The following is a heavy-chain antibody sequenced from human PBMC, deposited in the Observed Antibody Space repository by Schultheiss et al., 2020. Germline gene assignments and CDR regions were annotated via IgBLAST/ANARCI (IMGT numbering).Heavy chain of an antibody. D-gene: IGHD6-19*01. CDR3: ARDPSSGPFDP. CDR1: GGSISSSSYY. CDR2: IYYSGST. J-gene: IGHJ5*02. V-gene: IGHV4-61*10. Sequence: SETLSLTCTVSGGSISSSSYYWSWIRQPAGKGLEWIGYIYYSGSTNYNPSLKSRVTISVDTSKNQFSLKLSSVTAADTAVYYCARDPSSGPFDPWGQGTLVTVSS.